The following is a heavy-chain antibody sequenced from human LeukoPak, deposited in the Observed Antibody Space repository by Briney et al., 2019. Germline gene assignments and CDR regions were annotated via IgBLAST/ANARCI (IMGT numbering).Heavy chain of an antibody. V-gene: IGHV4-30-4*08. J-gene: IGHJ4*02. CDR1: GGSISSGDYY. D-gene: IGHD2-2*01. Sequence: SXTLSLTCTVSGGSISSGDYYWSWIRQPPGKGLEWIVYIYYSGSTYYNPSLKSRVTISVDTSKNQFSLKLSSVTAADTAVYYCARDIRGVPAANDYWGQGTLVTVSS. CDR2: IYYSGST. CDR3: ARDIRGVPAANDY.